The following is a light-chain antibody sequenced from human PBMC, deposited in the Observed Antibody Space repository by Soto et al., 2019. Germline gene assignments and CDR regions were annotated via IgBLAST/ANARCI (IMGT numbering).Light chain of an antibody. J-gene: IGKJ1*01. CDR3: RHYGGSLWT. CDR1: QSISGNS. Sequence: ERVLPQPTGTLSLSPGGRATLSCRASQSISGNSLAWYRQDRGQAPRLIIYDVSTRATGIPDRFSGSGSGTDFTLTISRLEPEDFALFFCRHYGGSLWTFGQGTKVDIK. CDR2: DVS. V-gene: IGKV3-20*01.